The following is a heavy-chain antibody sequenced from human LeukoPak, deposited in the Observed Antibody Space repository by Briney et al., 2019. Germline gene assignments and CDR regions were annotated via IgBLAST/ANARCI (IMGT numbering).Heavy chain of an antibody. CDR2: ISASGTLT. CDR3: AKAAKLPSITMLRGVRVYSYMDV. J-gene: IGHJ6*03. D-gene: IGHD3-10*01. CDR1: GFSFSSYE. V-gene: IGHV3-48*03. Sequence: PGGSLRLSCAASGFSFSSYEMNWVRQAPGKGLEWISYISASGTLTHYADSVEGRFTISRDNAKNSLYLQMNSLRTEDTAVYYCAKAAKLPSITMLRGVRVYSYMDVWGKGTAVTISS.